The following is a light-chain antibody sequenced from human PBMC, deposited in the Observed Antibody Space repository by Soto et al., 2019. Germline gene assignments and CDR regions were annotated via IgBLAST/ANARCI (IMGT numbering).Light chain of an antibody. CDR1: SSDVDFYKY. V-gene: IGLV2-8*01. CDR3: SSYAGRKNV. J-gene: IGLJ2*01. Sequence: QSALTQPPSASGSPGQSVTISCTGTSSDVDFYKYVSWFQHHPGKAPNLIIYDVTKRPSGVPDRFSGSKSGNTASLTVSGLQAEDEADYYCSSYAGRKNVFGGGTKVTVL. CDR2: DVT.